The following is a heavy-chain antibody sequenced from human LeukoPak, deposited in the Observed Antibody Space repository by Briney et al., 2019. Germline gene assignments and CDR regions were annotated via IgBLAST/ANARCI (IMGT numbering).Heavy chain of an antibody. J-gene: IGHJ4*02. V-gene: IGHV5-51*01. CDR1: GYRFTTYW. D-gene: IGHD2-21*02. CDR3: ARLSYCGGDCHYNSYFDF. Sequence: KAGESLKISCKASGYRFTTYWIAWVRQMPGKGLEWMGIIYSGDSETRYSPSFHGQVTISADKSISTAYLQWSSLQASDSAMYYCARLSYCGGDCHYNSYFDFWGQGTLVSVSS. CDR2: IYSGDSET.